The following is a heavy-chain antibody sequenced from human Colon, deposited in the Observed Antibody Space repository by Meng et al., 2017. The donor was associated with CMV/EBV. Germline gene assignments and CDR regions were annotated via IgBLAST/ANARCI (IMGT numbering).Heavy chain of an antibody. D-gene: IGHD4-11*01. J-gene: IGHJ6*02. CDR2: IYYSGST. Sequence: SQTLSLTCTDSGGSISSYYWSWIRQPPGKGLEWIGYIYYSGSTNYNPSLKSRVTISVDTSKNQFSLKLSSVTAADTAVYYCARADSLTTADYYYYGMDVWGQGTTVTVSS. CDR1: GGSISSYY. CDR3: ARADSLTTADYYYYGMDV. V-gene: IGHV4-59*01.